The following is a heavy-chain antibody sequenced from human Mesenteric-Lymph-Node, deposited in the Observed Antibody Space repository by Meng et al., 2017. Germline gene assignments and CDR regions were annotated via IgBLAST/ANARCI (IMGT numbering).Heavy chain of an antibody. D-gene: IGHD2-21*02. J-gene: IGHJ4*02. CDR2: IYYSGST. CDR3: AREGYCGGDCYRIDY. CDR1: GGSISSYY. Sequence: SETLSLTCTVSGGSISSYYWNWIRQPPGKGLEWVGYIYYSGSTNYNPSLKSRVTISVDTSKNQFSLKLSSVTAADTAVYYCAREGYCGGDCYRIDYWGQGTLVTVSS. V-gene: IGHV4-59*12.